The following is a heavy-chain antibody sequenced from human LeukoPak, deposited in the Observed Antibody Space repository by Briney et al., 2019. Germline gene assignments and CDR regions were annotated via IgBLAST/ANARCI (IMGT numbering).Heavy chain of an antibody. D-gene: IGHD6-13*01. CDR3: ARGYSSRKIDY. J-gene: IGHJ4*02. V-gene: IGHV4-59*08. Sequence: SSETLSLTCTVSGGSISSYYWSWIRQPPGKGLEWIGYIYYSGSTNYNPSLKSRVTISVDTSKNQFSLKLSSATAADTAVYYCARGYSSRKIDYWGQGTLVTVSS. CDR1: GGSISSYY. CDR2: IYYSGST.